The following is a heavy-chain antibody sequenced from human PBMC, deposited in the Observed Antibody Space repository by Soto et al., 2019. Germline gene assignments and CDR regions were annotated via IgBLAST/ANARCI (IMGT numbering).Heavy chain of an antibody. CDR2: IYSGGST. Sequence: EVPLVESGGGLIQPGGSLRLSCAASGFTVSSNYMSWVRQAPGKGLEWVSVIYSGGSTYYADSVKGRFTISRDNSKNTLYLQMNSLRAEDTAVYYCARDRVESCYPEDFQHWGQGTLVTVSS. CDR3: ARDRVESCYPEDFQH. CDR1: GFTVSSNY. V-gene: IGHV3-53*01. D-gene: IGHD2-15*01. J-gene: IGHJ1*01.